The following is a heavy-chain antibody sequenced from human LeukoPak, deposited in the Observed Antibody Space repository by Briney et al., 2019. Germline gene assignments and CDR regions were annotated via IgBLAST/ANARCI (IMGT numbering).Heavy chain of an antibody. D-gene: IGHD6-13*01. J-gene: IGHJ4*02. Sequence: SETLSLTCAVYGGSFSGYYWSWIRQPPGKGLEWIGEINHSGSTNYNPSLKSRVTISVDTSKNQFSLKLSSVTAADTAVYYCARNWQQQYDYWGQGTLVTVSS. V-gene: IGHV4-34*01. CDR1: GGSFSGYY. CDR3: ARNWQQQYDY. CDR2: INHSGST.